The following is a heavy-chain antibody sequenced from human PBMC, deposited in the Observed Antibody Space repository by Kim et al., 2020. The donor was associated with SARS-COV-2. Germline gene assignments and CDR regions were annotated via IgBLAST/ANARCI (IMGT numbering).Heavy chain of an antibody. J-gene: IGHJ4*02. V-gene: IGHV3-30-3*01. CDR2: ISYDGSNK. D-gene: IGHD3-16*01. CDR3: AAQGGADTPLIGY. CDR1: GFTFSSYA. Sequence: GGSLRLSCAASGFTFSSYAMHWVRQAPGKGLEWVAVISYDGSNKYYADSVKGRFTISRDNSKNTLYLQMNSLRAEDKAVYYCAAQGGADTPLIGYWGQGTLVTVSS.